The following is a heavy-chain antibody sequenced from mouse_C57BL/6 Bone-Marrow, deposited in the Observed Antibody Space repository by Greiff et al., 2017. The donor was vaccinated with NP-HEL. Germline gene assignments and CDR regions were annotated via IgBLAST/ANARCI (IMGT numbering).Heavy chain of an antibody. Sequence: VQLQQPGAELVRPGTSVKLSCKASGYTFTSYWMHWVKQRPGQGLEWIGVIDPSDSYTNYNQKFKGKATLTVDTSSSTAYMQLSSLTSEDSAVYYCARRDYYSSSYWFAYWGQGTLVTVSA. J-gene: IGHJ3*01. CDR3: ARRDYYSSSYWFAY. CDR2: IDPSDSYT. V-gene: IGHV1-59*01. D-gene: IGHD1-1*01. CDR1: GYTFTSYW.